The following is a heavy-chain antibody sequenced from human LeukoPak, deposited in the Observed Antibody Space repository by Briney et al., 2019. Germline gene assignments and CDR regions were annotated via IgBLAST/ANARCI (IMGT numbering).Heavy chain of an antibody. J-gene: IGHJ5*02. Sequence: GASVKVSCKASGYTFTSYGISWVRQAPGQGLEWMGWISAYNGNTNYAQKLQGRVTMTTDTSTSTAYMELRSLRSDDTAVYYCARDAPEDYALDWYDPWGQGTLVTVSS. CDR2: ISAYNGNT. CDR3: ARDAPEDYALDWYDP. V-gene: IGHV1-18*01. D-gene: IGHD3-16*01. CDR1: GYTFTSYG.